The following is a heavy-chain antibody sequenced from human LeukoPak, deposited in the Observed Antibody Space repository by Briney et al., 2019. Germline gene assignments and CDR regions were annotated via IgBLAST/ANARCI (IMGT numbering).Heavy chain of an antibody. J-gene: IGHJ4*02. CDR1: GGSLSGAY. V-gene: IGHV4-34*01. Sequence: SETLSLTCTVSGGSLSGAYCTWIRQSPGKGLEWIGKINHSGRTNYNPSLEGRVSISLDSSQGQFSLILRSVTAADTAVYYCARDPCSTINCPLRFWGQGSLVTVSS. D-gene: IGHD2/OR15-2a*01. CDR2: INHSGRT. CDR3: ARDPCSTINCPLRF.